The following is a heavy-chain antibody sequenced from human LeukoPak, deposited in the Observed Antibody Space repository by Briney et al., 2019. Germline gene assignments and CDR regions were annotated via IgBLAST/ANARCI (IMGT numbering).Heavy chain of an antibody. V-gene: IGHV1-46*01. Sequence: GASVKVSCKAFGYIFTSYYMHWVRQAPGQGLEWMAIINPTGGTTAYAQKFQGRVTVTRDTSTSTVYMELSSLRSDDTAVYYCARDLGDGYNLDPWGQGTLVTVSS. J-gene: IGHJ5*02. CDR1: GYIFTSYY. CDR2: INPTGGTT. CDR3: ARDLGDGYNLDP. D-gene: IGHD5-24*01.